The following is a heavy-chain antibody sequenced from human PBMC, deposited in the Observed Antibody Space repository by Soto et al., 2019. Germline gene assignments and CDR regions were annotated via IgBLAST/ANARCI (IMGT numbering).Heavy chain of an antibody. CDR1: AGSFTTYY. CDR3: ARIRARFSRSAFDI. CDR2: INSSGST. Sequence: QVQLQQWGAGLLKPSETLSLTCAVYAGSFTTYYWSWIRQPPGKGLEWMGEINSSGSTNYNPPLKSRLTISVDTSKNQFSLRLTSVTAADTAVYYCARIRARFSRSAFDIWGQGTMVTVSS. J-gene: IGHJ3*02. V-gene: IGHV4-34*01. D-gene: IGHD3-10*01.